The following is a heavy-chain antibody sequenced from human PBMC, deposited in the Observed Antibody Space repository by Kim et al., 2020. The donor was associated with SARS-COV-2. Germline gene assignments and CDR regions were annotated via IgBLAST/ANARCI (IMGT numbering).Heavy chain of an antibody. CDR3: AKARMAARDYDY. V-gene: IGHV3-23*01. CDR1: GFTFSSYA. CDR2: ISNSGGST. J-gene: IGHJ4*02. D-gene: IGHD6-6*01. Sequence: GGSLRLSCAASGFTFSSYAMSWVRQAPGKGLEWVSTISNSGGSTYYADSVKGRFAIPRDNSKNTLFLQMNSLRAEDTAVFYCAKARMAARDYDYWGQGTL.